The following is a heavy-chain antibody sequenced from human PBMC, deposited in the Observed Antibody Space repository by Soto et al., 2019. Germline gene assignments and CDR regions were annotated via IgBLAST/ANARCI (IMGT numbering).Heavy chain of an antibody. V-gene: IGHV4-59*11. CDR2: LYYSGTT. CDR1: GASISTQS. J-gene: IGHJ4*02. CDR3: ARGLSCSPYFES. D-gene: IGHD2-15*01. Sequence: QVQLQESGPGLVKPSETLSLTCTVSGASISTQSWNWIRQAPGKGLEWIGYLYYSGTTNYNPSLKRRVTISADTSKNHVSLKLTSVTAADTAVYFCARGLSCSPYFESWGQGILVTVSS.